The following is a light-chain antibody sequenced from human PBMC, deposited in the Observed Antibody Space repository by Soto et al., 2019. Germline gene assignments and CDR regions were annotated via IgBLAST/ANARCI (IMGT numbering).Light chain of an antibody. CDR2: WAS. CDR1: QSVLYSSNNKNY. J-gene: IGKJ2*01. Sequence: DIVMTQSPDSLAVSLGERATINCKSSQSVLYSSNNKNYLAWYQQKPGQPPELLIYWASTRESGVPDRFSGSGSATDFTLTISSLQAEDVAVYYCQQYYSSPYTFGQGTKLEIK. V-gene: IGKV4-1*01. CDR3: QQYYSSPYT.